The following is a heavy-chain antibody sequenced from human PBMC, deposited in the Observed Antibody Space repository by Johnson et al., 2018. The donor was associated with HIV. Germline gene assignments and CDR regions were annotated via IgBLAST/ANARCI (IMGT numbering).Heavy chain of an antibody. CDR2: INWNGGST. CDR1: GFTFSSYG. V-gene: IGHV3-NL1*01. CDR3: AKDHDYGDAFDI. D-gene: IGHD4-17*01. J-gene: IGHJ3*02. Sequence: QVQLVESGGGVVQPGGSLRLSCAASGFTFSSYGMHWVRQAPGKGLEWVSGINWNGGSTGYADSVKGRFTISRDNAKMSLYLQMNSLRAEDTAVYYCAKDHDYGDAFDIWGQGTMVTVSS.